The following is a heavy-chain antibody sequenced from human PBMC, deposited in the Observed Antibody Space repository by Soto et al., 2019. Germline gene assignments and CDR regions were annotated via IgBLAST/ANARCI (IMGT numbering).Heavy chain of an antibody. CDR1: GGSFTSNNW. Sequence: QVQLQESGPGLVKPSGTLSLTCAVSGGSFTSNNWWTWVRQPPGQGLEWSGEIYRTGSTNYNPSHKSRVTISLDKSENQFSLKVTSLTAADTAVYYCASRDPGTSVDYWGQGTLVTVAS. V-gene: IGHV4-4*02. CDR3: ASRDPGTSVDY. D-gene: IGHD1-7*01. CDR2: IYRTGST. J-gene: IGHJ4*02.